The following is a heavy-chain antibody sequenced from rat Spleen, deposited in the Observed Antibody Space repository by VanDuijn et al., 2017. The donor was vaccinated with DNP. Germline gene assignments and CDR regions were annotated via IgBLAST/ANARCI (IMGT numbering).Heavy chain of an antibody. CDR1: GFTFSSFP. Sequence: EVQLVESGGDLLQPGRSVKLSCAVSGFTFSSFPMAWVRQAPTKGLEWVAAITFSGGNTYYRDSVKGRFTISRDNARSTLYLQMNSLRSEDTATYYCTRGGFNYGSPYWYFDFWGPGTMVTVSS. J-gene: IGHJ1*01. CDR2: ITFSGGNT. V-gene: IGHV5-46*01. CDR3: TRGGFNYGSPYWYFDF. D-gene: IGHD1-3*01.